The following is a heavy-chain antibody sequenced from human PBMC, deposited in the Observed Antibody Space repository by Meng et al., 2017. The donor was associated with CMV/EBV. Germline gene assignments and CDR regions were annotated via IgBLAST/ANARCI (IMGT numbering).Heavy chain of an antibody. D-gene: IGHD7-27*01. Sequence: ASVKVSCKASGYTFTSYGISWVRQAPGQGLEWMGWISAYNGNTNYAQKLQGRVTMTTDTSTSTAYMELRSLRSDDTAVYYCARGSWGDWGSFYYYGMDVWGQGTTVTVSS. V-gene: IGHV1-18*01. CDR1: GYTFTSYG. CDR3: ARGSWGDWGSFYYYGMDV. J-gene: IGHJ6*02. CDR2: ISAYNGNT.